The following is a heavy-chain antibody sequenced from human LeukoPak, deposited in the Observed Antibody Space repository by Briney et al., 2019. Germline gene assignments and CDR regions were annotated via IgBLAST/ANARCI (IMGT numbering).Heavy chain of an antibody. J-gene: IGHJ3*02. CDR2: IKQDGSEK. CDR3: ASYSSGWFYDAFDI. CDR1: GFTFSSYW. D-gene: IGHD6-19*01. V-gene: IGHV3-7*01. Sequence: GGSLRLSCAASGFTFSSYWTSWARQAPGKGLEWVANIKQDGSEKYYVDSVKGRFTISRDNAKNSLYLQMNSLRAEDTAVYYCASYSSGWFYDAFDIWGQGTMVTVSS.